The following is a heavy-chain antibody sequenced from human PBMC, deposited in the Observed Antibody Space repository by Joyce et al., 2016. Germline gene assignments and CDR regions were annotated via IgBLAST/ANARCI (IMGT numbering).Heavy chain of an antibody. CDR3: ARDIFYYDSSGYLY. D-gene: IGHD3-22*01. Sequence: EVQLVESGGGLVQPGGSLTLSCEASGFTFSNYWMNWVRQAPGKGLEWVPNIKQDGSEKYYVDSVKGRFTISRDNTKNSLYLQMNSLRAEDTAVYYCARDIFYYDSSGYLYWGQGTLVAVSS. J-gene: IGHJ4*02. V-gene: IGHV3-7*01. CDR1: GFTFSNYW. CDR2: IKQDGSEK.